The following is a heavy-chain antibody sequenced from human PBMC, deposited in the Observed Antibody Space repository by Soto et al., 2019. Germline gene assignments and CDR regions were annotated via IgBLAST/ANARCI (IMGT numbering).Heavy chain of an antibody. CDR2: INGAGSST. Sequence: EVQLVESGGGLIQPGGSLRLSCAASGFTFNTYWMHWVRQAPGKGLVWVSRINGAGSSTSYAESVKGRFTISRDSAKNILYLQMNSLRAEDTGVYYFARYFWMTTFGNEAFDIWGQGTMVTVSS. CDR3: ARYFWMTTFGNEAFDI. V-gene: IGHV3-74*01. D-gene: IGHD3-16*01. CDR1: GFTFNTYW. J-gene: IGHJ3*02.